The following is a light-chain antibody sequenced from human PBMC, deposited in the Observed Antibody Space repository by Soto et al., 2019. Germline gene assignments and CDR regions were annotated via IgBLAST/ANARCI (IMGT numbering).Light chain of an antibody. CDR3: QQYNNWAS. CDR1: QSVGSN. V-gene: IGKV3-15*01. J-gene: IGKJ5*01. CDR2: DIS. Sequence: EIVMTQSPLTLSSSPGERAIFSCRASQSVGSNIAWYQPKPGQSPRLLIYDISNRAAVVPARFSGSGSETEFTLTIRSPQSEDFAVYFWQQYNNWASFGQGTRLQIK.